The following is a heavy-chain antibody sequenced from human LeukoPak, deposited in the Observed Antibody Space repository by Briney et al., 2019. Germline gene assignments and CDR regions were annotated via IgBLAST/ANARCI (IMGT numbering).Heavy chain of an antibody. J-gene: IGHJ2*01. Sequence: GRSLRLSCAASGFTFDDYAMHWVRQAPGKGLEWVSGISWNSGSIGYADSVKGRFTVSRDNAKNSLYLQMNSLRAEDTALYYCAKDPRYYDSSGYPVPYFDLWGRGTLVTVSS. V-gene: IGHV3-9*01. D-gene: IGHD3-22*01. CDR2: ISWNSGSI. CDR1: GFTFDDYA. CDR3: AKDPRYYDSSGYPVPYFDL.